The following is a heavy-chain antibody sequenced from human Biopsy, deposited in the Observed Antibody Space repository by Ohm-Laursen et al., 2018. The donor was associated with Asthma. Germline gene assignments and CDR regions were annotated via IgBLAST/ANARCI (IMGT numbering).Heavy chain of an antibody. V-gene: IGHV3-30*18. D-gene: IGHD1-26*01. CDR2: ISSDGTNR. CDR3: AKEVFPGWELRRGPDS. CDR1: GFSFSNYG. Sequence: SLRLSCTAPGFSFSNYGMHWVRRAPGKGLDWVAVISSDGTNRNYTDSVKGRFTISRDNSRNTLHLEMNSLRAEDTAVYFCAKEVFPGWELRRGPDSWGQGTLVTVSS. J-gene: IGHJ4*02.